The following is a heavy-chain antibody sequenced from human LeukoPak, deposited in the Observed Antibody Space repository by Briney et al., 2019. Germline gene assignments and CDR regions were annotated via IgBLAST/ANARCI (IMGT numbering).Heavy chain of an antibody. D-gene: IGHD6-13*01. CDR3: AKMAATGNVY. Sequence: GGSLRLSCAASGLTFSSFAMRWVRQAPGKGLEWVSAISGSAAGTYYADSVKGRFTISGDNSKNTLYLQMSSLRAEDTAVYYCAKMAATGNVYWGQGTLVTVSS. V-gene: IGHV3-23*01. J-gene: IGHJ4*02. CDR2: ISGSAAGT. CDR1: GLTFSSFA.